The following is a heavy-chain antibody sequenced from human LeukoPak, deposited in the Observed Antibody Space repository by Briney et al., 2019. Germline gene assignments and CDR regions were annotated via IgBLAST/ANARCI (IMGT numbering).Heavy chain of an antibody. CDR3: ARQTGSGLFILP. CDR1: GGSISSYY. CDR2: ICYSGST. D-gene: IGHD3/OR15-3a*01. Sequence: SETLSLTCTVSGGSISSYYWSWIRQPPGKGLEWIGYICYSGSTYYNPSLKSRVTISVDTSKNQFSLKLSSVTAADTAVYYCARQTGSGLFILPGGQGTLVTVSS. V-gene: IGHV4-59*08. J-gene: IGHJ4*02.